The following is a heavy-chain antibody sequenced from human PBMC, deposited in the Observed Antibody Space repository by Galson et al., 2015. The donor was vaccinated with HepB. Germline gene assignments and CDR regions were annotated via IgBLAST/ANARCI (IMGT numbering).Heavy chain of an antibody. CDR1: GGSFNTYA. V-gene: IGHV1-69*06. J-gene: IGHJ3*02. CDR3: ARDRTHYYDTSGYSGAFEI. D-gene: IGHD3-22*01. CDR2: IIPTFDTP. Sequence: SVKVSCKASGGSFNTYAINWLRQAPGQGLEWMGGIIPTFDTPIYAQRFQDRVTITADKSTGTAYMELSSLTSDDTALYYCARDRTHYYDTSGYSGAFEIWGQGTMVTVSS.